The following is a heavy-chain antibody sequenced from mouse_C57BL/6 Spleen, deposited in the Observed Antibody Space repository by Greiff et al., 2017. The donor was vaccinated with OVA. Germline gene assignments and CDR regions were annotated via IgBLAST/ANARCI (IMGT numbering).Heavy chain of an antibody. CDR2: IWWDDDK. Sequence: QVTLKESGPGILQPSQTLSLTCSFSGFSLSTFGMGVGWLRQPSGKGLEWLAHIWWDDDKYYNPALKRRPTISKDTSKNQVFLKIANVDTAYTATYYCARAITTVVATDYAMDYWGQGTSVTVSS. CDR1: GFSLSTFGMG. V-gene: IGHV8-8*01. D-gene: IGHD1-1*01. J-gene: IGHJ4*01. CDR3: ARAITTVVATDYAMDY.